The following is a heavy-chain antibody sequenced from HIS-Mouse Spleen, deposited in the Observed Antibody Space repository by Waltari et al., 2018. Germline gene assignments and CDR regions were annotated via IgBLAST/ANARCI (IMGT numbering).Heavy chain of an antibody. D-gene: IGHD6-13*01. CDR1: GGSISSSSYY. CDR2: IYYSGST. CDR3: AREIPYSSSWYDWYFDL. V-gene: IGHV4-39*07. J-gene: IGHJ2*01. Sequence: QLQLQESGPGLVKPSETLSLTCTVSGGSISSSSYYWGWIRQPPGKGLEWIGSIYYSGSTCCNPSLKGRVTISVDTSKNQFSLKLSSVTAAGTAVYYCAREIPYSSSWYDWYFDLWGRGTLVTVSS.